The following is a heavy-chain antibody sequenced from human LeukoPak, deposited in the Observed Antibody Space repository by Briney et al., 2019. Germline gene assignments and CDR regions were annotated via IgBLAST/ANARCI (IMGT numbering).Heavy chain of an antibody. CDR3: AADLIRDHYYDSSGYSA. Sequence: ASVEGSFKASGYPFTRYYMHWGRPAPGQGVGWMGWINPNSGGTNYAQKFQGWVTMTRDTSISTAYMELSSLRSEDTAVYYCAADLIRDHYYDSSGYSAWGQGTLVTVSS. J-gene: IGHJ5*02. CDR1: GYPFTRYY. D-gene: IGHD3-22*01. V-gene: IGHV1-2*04. CDR2: INPNSGGT.